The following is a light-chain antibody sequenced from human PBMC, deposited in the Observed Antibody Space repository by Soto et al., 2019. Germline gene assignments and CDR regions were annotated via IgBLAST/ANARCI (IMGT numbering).Light chain of an antibody. CDR3: QQYNNWPPT. Sequence: EIVLTQSPGTLSLSPGERATLSGRASQSVSSSYLAWYQQKPGQAPRLLIYGASSRATGIPDRFSGSGSGTDFTLTISRLEPEDFAVYYCQQYNNWPPTFGQGTKV. CDR2: GAS. J-gene: IGKJ1*01. CDR1: QSVSSSY. V-gene: IGKV3-20*01.